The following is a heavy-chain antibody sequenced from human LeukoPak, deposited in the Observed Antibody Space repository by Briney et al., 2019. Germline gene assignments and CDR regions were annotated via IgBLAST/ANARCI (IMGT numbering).Heavy chain of an antibody. D-gene: IGHD3-22*01. CDR1: GGSISSSYY. Sequence: PSGTLSLTCAVSGGSISSSYYWSWIRQPPGKGLEWIGYIYYSGSTNYNPSLKSRVTISVDTSKNQFSLKLSSVTAADTAVYYCARESVVRYYDSSGYYLDYWGQGTLVTVSS. CDR2: IYYSGST. J-gene: IGHJ4*02. CDR3: ARESVVRYYDSSGYYLDY. V-gene: IGHV4-59*12.